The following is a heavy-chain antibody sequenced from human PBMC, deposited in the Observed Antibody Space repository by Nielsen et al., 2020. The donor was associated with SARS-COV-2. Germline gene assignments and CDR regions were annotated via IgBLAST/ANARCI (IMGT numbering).Heavy chain of an antibody. V-gene: IGHV3-23*01. Sequence: GESLKISCAASGFTFSDYAMAWVRQAPGKGLEWVSVIKTSGGSTYYADSVKGRFTVSRDNAKNSLYLQMSSLRAEDTAVYYCATESTIFGVVINFAPDFWGQGTLVTVSS. CDR1: GFTFSDYA. J-gene: IGHJ4*02. D-gene: IGHD3-3*01. CDR2: IKTSGGST. CDR3: ATESTIFGVVINFAPDF.